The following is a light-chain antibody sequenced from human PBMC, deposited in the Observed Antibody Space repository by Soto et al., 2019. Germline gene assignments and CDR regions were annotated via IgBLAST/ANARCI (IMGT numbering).Light chain of an antibody. CDR1: SSDVGGYNY. CDR2: DVS. V-gene: IGLV2-14*01. J-gene: IGLJ1*01. Sequence: QSVLTQPASVSGSPGQSITISCTGTSSDVGGYNYVSWYQQHPGKAPKLMIYDVSNRPSGVSNRFSGSKSDNTASLTISGLQAEDEADYYCSSYTSSPSYVFGTGTKLTVL. CDR3: SSYTSSPSYV.